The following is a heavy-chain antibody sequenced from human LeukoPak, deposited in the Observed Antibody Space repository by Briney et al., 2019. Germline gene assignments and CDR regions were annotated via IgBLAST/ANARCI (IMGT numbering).Heavy chain of an antibody. CDR2: ISSSGSTI. CDR1: GFTFSSYE. J-gene: IGHJ6*02. D-gene: IGHD3-22*01. CDR3: ARADSTPLGYYGMDV. V-gene: IGHV3-48*03. Sequence: PGGSLRLSCAASGFTFSSYEMNWVRQAPGKGLEWVSYISSSGSTIYYADSVKGRFTISRDNAKNSLYLQINSLRAEDTAVYYCARADSTPLGYYGMDVWGQGTTVTVSS.